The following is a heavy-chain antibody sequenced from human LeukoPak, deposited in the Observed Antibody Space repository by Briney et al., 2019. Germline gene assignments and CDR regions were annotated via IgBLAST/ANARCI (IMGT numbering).Heavy chain of an antibody. CDR3: ARRLEVGTYYFDY. Sequence: GESLKISCKGSGYSFSSYWIGWVRQMPGKGLEWMGIIYPGDSDTRYGPSFQGQVTISADKSISTAYLQWSSLKASDTAIYYCARRLEVGTYYFDYWGQGTLVTVSS. CDR2: IYPGDSDT. CDR1: GYSFSSYW. V-gene: IGHV5-51*01. D-gene: IGHD1-1*01. J-gene: IGHJ4*02.